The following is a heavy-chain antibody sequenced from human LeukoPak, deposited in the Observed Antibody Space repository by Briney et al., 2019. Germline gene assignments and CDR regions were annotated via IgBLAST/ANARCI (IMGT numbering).Heavy chain of an antibody. CDR2: IYHSGST. CDR3: ARIITMIRGERSGYFAS. J-gene: IGHJ4*02. D-gene: IGHD3-10*01. Sequence: TSETLSLTCAVSGYGISSDYYWGWIRQPPGKGLEWMASIYHSGSTYYNPSLKNRATISVDTSKSQLSLELISVTAADTAVYYCARIITMIRGERSGYFASWGQGTLVTVSS. CDR1: GYGISSDYY. V-gene: IGHV4-38-2*01.